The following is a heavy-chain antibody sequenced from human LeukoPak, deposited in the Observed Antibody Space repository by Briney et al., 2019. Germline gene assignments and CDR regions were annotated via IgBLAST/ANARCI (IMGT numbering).Heavy chain of an antibody. CDR3: ARDVTIFGVVIMGAFDI. Sequence: PGGSLRLSCAASGFTFSSYAMSWVRQAPGKGLEWVSSISSSSSYIYYADSVKGRFTISRDNAKNSLYLQMNSLRAEDTAVYYCARDVTIFGVVIMGAFDIWGQGTMVTVSS. V-gene: IGHV3-21*01. CDR2: ISSSSSYI. D-gene: IGHD3-3*01. J-gene: IGHJ3*02. CDR1: GFTFSSYA.